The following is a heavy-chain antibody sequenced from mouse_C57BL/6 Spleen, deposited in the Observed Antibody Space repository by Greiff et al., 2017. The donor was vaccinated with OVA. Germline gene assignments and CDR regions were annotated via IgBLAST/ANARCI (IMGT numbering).Heavy chain of an antibody. CDR1: GYSITSGYY. J-gene: IGHJ2*01. CDR2: ISYDGSN. D-gene: IGHD2-5*01. CDR3: AREGAYYSKGY. Sequence: EVQVVESGPGLVKPSQSLSLTCSVTGYSITSGYYWNWIRQFPGNKLEWMGYISYDGSNNYNPSLKNRISITRDTSKNQFFLKLNSVTTEDTATYYCAREGAYYSKGYWGQGTTLTVSS. V-gene: IGHV3-6*01.